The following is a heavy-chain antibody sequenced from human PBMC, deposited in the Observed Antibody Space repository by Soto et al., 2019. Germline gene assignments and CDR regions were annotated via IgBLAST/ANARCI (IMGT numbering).Heavy chain of an antibody. CDR1: GFTFSSYW. J-gene: IGHJ3*02. Sequence: PGGSLRLSCAASGFTFSSYWMHWVRQAPGKGLVWVSRINSDGSSTSYADSVKGRFTISRDNAKNTLYLQMNSLRAEDTAVYYCARWSGREWWTYAFDIWGQGTMVTVSS. CDR3: ARWSGREWWTYAFDI. CDR2: INSDGSST. D-gene: IGHD2-15*01. V-gene: IGHV3-74*01.